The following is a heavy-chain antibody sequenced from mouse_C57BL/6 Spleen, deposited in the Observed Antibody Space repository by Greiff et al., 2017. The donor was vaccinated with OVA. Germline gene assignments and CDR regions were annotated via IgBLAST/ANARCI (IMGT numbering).Heavy chain of an antibody. V-gene: IGHV1-64*01. CDR1: GYTFTSYW. J-gene: IGHJ4*01. Sequence: QVQLQQPGAELVKPGASVKLSCKASGYTFTSYWMHWVKQRPGQGLEWIGMIHPNSGSTNYNEKFKSKATLTVAKSSSTAYMQLSSLTSEDSAVYYCTRRAGTLDAMDYWGQGTSVTVSS. D-gene: IGHD3-3*01. CDR2: IHPNSGST. CDR3: TRRAGTLDAMDY.